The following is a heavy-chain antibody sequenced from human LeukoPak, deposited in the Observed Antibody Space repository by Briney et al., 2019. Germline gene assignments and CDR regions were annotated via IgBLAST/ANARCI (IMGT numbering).Heavy chain of an antibody. D-gene: IGHD3-3*01. Sequence: ASVKVSCKASGGTFSSYAISWVRQAPGQRLEWMGWINVGNGNTKYSQEFQGRVTITRDTSASTAYMELSSLTSEDMAVYYCARERFLEWLPDYWGQGTLVTVSS. V-gene: IGHV1-3*03. CDR3: ARERFLEWLPDY. J-gene: IGHJ4*02. CDR2: INVGNGNT. CDR1: GGTFSSYA.